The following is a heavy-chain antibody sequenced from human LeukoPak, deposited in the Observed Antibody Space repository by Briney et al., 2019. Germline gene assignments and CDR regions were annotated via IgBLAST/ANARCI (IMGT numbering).Heavy chain of an antibody. V-gene: IGHV1-69*04. CDR1: GGTFSSYA. Sequence: GASVKVSCKASGGTFSSYAISWVRRAPGQGLEWMGRIIPILGIANYAQKFQGRVTITADKSTSTAYMELSSPRSEDTAVYYCATAGFDYGEYWLHHDGFDIWGQGTMVTVSS. J-gene: IGHJ3*02. D-gene: IGHD4-17*01. CDR2: IIPILGIA. CDR3: ATAGFDYGEYWLHHDGFDI.